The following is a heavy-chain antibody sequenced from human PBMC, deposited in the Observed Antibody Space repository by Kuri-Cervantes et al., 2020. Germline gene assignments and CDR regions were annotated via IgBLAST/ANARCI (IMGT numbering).Heavy chain of an antibody. CDR2: IWYDGSNK. D-gene: IGHD3-10*01. J-gene: IGHJ4*02. Sequence: GESLKISCAASGFTFSSYGMHWVRQAPGKGLEWVAVIWYDGSNKYYADSVKGRFTISRDNSKNTLYLQMNSLRAEDTAVYYCASSHGSGSYSFDYWGQGTLVTVSS. CDR3: ASSHGSGSYSFDY. V-gene: IGHV3-33*01. CDR1: GFTFSSYG.